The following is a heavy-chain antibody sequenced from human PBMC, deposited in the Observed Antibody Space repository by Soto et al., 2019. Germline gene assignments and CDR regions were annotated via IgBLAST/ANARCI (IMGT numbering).Heavy chain of an antibody. D-gene: IGHD2-21*02. CDR1: GGTFSSYT. V-gene: IGHV1-69*08. CDR2: IIPILGIA. J-gene: IGHJ6*02. Sequence: QVQLVQSGAEVKKPGSSVKVSCKASGGTFSSYTISWVRQAPGQGLEWMGRIIPILGIANYAQKFQGRVTITADKSXXTXYXXLGSLRSEDTAVYYCARDDEIGVVTAPPYYYGMDVWGQGTTVTVSS. CDR3: ARDDEIGVVTAPPYYYGMDV.